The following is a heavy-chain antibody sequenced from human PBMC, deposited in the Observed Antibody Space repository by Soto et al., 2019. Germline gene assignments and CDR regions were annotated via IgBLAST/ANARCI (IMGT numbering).Heavy chain of an antibody. J-gene: IGHJ4*02. D-gene: IGHD5-18*01. CDR2: MSYDGSDI. V-gene: IGHV3-30-3*01. CDR3: ARDSTPSTLYSYGPFDY. CDR1: GFTFSNYA. Sequence: PGGSLRLSCAASGFTFSNYAMHWVRQAPVKGLEWVALMSYDGSDIDYAASVKGRFTISRDNPKNTLYLQMNSLKAEDTAVYFCARDSTPSTLYSYGPFDYWGQGALVTVSS.